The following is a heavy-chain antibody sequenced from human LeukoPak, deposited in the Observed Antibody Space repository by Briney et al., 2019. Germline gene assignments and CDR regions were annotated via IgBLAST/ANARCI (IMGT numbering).Heavy chain of an antibody. CDR1: GFTFSSYA. CDR2: ISGNGGST. V-gene: IGHV3-23*01. D-gene: IGHD6-13*01. J-gene: IGHJ3*02. Sequence: GGSLRLSCAASGFTFSSYAMSWVRQAPGKGLEWVSAISGNGGSTYYADSVKGRFTISRDNSKNTLYLQMNSLRAEDTAVYYCASPFSSIAAAGIGDAFDIWGQGTMVTVSS. CDR3: ASPFSSIAAAGIGDAFDI.